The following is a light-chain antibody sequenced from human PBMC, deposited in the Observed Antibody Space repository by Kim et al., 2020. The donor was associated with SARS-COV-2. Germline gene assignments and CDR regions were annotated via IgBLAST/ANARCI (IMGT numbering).Light chain of an antibody. V-gene: IGLV3-1*01. J-gene: IGLJ2*01. Sequence: VSPGQTASITCSGDKLGYKYACWYQQKPGQAPVLGIYQDSKRPSGIPERFSGSNSGNTATLTISGTQAMDEADYYCQAWDSSTVVFGGGTQLTVL. CDR2: QDS. CDR1: KLGYKY. CDR3: QAWDSSTVV.